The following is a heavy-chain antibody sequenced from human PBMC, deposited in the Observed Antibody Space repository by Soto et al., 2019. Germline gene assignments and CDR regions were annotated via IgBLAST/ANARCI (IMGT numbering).Heavy chain of an antibody. CDR2: IYYSGST. CDR3: ARLLGEYSSSWLDY. V-gene: IGHV4-59*08. CDR1: GGSISSYY. J-gene: IGHJ4*02. D-gene: IGHD6-13*01. Sequence: SETLSLTCTVSGGSISSYYWSWIRQPPGKGLEWIGYIYYSGSTNYNPSLKSRVTISVDTSKNQFSLKLSSVTAADTAVYYCARLLGEYSSSWLDYWGQGTLVTVSS.